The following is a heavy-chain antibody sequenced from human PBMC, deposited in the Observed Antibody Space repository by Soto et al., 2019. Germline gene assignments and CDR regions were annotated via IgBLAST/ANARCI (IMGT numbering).Heavy chain of an antibody. D-gene: IGHD6-19*01. CDR3: ARGGSSDWQVAFDF. CDR2: VNHNGRN. V-gene: IGHV4-34*01. Sequence: ETLSLTGDVYVGSFSGYFWNWIRQSPGKGLEWIGKVNHNGRNNYNPSLKSRVTISLDMSKKQISLKLTSVTAADTAVYYCARGGSSDWQVAFDFWGQGTMVTVSS. CDR1: VGSFSGYF. J-gene: IGHJ3*01.